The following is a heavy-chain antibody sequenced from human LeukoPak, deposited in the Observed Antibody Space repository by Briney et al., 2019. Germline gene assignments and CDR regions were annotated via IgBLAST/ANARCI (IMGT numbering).Heavy chain of an antibody. D-gene: IGHD3-10*01. CDR3: ARGGAYGSGSYYNMNF. V-gene: IGHV3-64*01. J-gene: IGHJ4*02. Sequence: GGSLRLSCAASGFTFSSYAMHWVRQAPGKGLEYVSSISTDGGSTYYANSVKGRFTISRDNSKNTLYLQMGSLRAEDMAVYYCARGGAYGSGSYYNMNFWGQGTLVTVSS. CDR2: ISTDGGST. CDR1: GFTFSSYA.